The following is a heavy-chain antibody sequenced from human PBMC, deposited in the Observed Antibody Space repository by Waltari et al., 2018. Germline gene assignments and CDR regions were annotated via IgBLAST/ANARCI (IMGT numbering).Heavy chain of an antibody. CDR1: GGSISSYY. Sequence: QVQLQESGPGLVKPSETLSLTCTVSGGSISSYYWSWIRQPAGKGLEWIGRIYTSGSTNYNPSRKSRVTMSVDTSKNQFSLKLSSVTAADTAVYYCAGSWSRAIYYYYYYMDVWGKGTTVTISS. D-gene: IGHD6-13*01. CDR3: AGSWSRAIYYYYYYMDV. J-gene: IGHJ6*03. CDR2: IYTSGST. V-gene: IGHV4-4*07.